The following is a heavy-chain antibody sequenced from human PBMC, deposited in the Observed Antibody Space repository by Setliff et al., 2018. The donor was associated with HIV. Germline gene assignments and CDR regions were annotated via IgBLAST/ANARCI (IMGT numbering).Heavy chain of an antibody. J-gene: IGHJ5*02. Sequence: SETLSLTCTVSGGSISNSSYYWGWIRQPPGKGLEWIGSIYYSGSTYYNPSLKSRVTISVDTSKNQFSLKLSSVTAADTAVYYCARDGMVRGVIISWGQGTLVTVSS. CDR2: IYYSGST. CDR3: ARDGMVRGVIIS. CDR1: GGSISNSSYY. V-gene: IGHV4-39*07. D-gene: IGHD3-10*01.